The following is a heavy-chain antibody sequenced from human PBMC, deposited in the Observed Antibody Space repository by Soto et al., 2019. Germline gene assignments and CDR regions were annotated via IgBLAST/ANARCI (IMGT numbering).Heavy chain of an antibody. CDR3: ARDRGYDYVWGSYPGSWFDP. CDR2: ISAYNGNT. V-gene: IGHV1-18*01. CDR1: GYTFTSYG. D-gene: IGHD3-16*01. J-gene: IGHJ5*02. Sequence: ASVKVSCKASGYTFTSYGISWVRQAPGQGLEWMGWISAYNGNTNYAQKLQGRVTMTTDTSTSTAYMELRSLRSDDTAVYYCARDRGYDYVWGSYPGSWFDPWGQGTLVTVSS.